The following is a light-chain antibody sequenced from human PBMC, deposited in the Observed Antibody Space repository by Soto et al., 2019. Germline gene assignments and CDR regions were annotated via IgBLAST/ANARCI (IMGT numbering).Light chain of an antibody. CDR3: AAWDDSLNGHV. V-gene: IGLV1-44*01. CDR2: SNS. Sequence: QSVLTQPPSASGTPGQRGTISCSGSSSNIGSNIVNWYQQVPGTAPKLLIYSNSQRPSGVPDRFSGSKSGTSASLAISGLQSEDEADYFCAAWDDSLNGHVFGTGTKLTVL. J-gene: IGLJ1*01. CDR1: SSNIGSNI.